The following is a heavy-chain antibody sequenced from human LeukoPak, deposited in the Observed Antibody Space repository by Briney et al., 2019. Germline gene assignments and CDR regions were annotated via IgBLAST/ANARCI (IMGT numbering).Heavy chain of an antibody. CDR3: AREQLPPSDAFDI. D-gene: IGHD2-2*01. CDR2: INPNSGGT. V-gene: IGHV1-2*02. J-gene: IGHJ3*02. Sequence: ASVKVSCKASGYTFTGYYMHWVRQAPGQGLEWMGWINPNSGGTDYAQKFQGRVTMTRDTSISTAYMELSRLRSDDTAVYYCAREQLPPSDAFDIWGQGTMVTVSS. CDR1: GYTFTGYY.